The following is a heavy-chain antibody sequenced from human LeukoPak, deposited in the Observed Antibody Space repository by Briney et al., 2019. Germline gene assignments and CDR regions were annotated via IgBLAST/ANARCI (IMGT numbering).Heavy chain of an antibody. V-gene: IGHV1-69*05. Sequence: SVKVSCKASGGTFSSYAISWVRQAPGQGLEWMGGIIPIFGTANYAQKFQGRVAMTTDTSTGTAYMELRSLRSDDTAMYYCATANNWNYALGYWGQGTLVTVSS. CDR1: GGTFSSYA. CDR3: ATANNWNYALGY. D-gene: IGHD1-7*01. J-gene: IGHJ4*02. CDR2: IIPIFGTA.